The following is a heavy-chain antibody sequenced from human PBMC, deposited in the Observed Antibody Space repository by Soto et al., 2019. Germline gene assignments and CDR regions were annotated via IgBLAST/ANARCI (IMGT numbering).Heavy chain of an antibody. J-gene: IGHJ4*02. D-gene: IGHD2-15*01. V-gene: IGHV4-31*03. CDR1: GGSITTGGYY. CDR3: ARTKCSGGSCYSWSLDY. CDR2: RYYSEST. Sequence: KTSETLSLTCTVSGGSITTGGYYWSWIRQLPGKGLEWIGHRYYSESTYYNSSLKSRVSISLDTSKNQFSLKLSFVTAADTAMYYCARTKCSGGSCYSWSLDYWGQGTPVTVSS.